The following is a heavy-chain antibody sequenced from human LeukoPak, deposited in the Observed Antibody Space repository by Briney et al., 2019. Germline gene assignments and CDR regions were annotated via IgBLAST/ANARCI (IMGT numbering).Heavy chain of an antibody. CDR2: IYNGGST. D-gene: IGHD6-19*01. Sequence: GGSLRLSCAASGFTVSSNYMSWVRQAPGKGLEWVSVIYNGGSTKYADSVKGRFTISRDNSENTLYLQMNSLRDEDTAVYFCARASQWLAFDYWGQGTLVTFSS. CDR3: ARASQWLAFDY. J-gene: IGHJ4*02. CDR1: GFTVSSNY. V-gene: IGHV3-66*01.